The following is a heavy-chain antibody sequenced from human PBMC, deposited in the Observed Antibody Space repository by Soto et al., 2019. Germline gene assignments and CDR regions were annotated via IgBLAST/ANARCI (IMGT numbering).Heavy chain of an antibody. CDR2: IYSGGST. Sequence: GGSLRLSCAASGVTVSSNYMTWVRQAPGKGLEWVSVIYSGGSTYYAESVKGRFTISRDNSQNTLYLQMNSLRAEDTAVYYCARASSLSPMNYWGQGTLVTVSS. CDR1: GVTVSSNY. V-gene: IGHV3-53*01. CDR3: ARASSLSPMNY. J-gene: IGHJ4*02. D-gene: IGHD6-6*01.